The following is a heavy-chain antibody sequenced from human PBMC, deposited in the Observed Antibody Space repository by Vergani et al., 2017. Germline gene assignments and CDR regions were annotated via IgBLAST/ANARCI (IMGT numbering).Heavy chain of an antibody. J-gene: IGHJ6*03. CDR3: AKDLGGCNSISCSYYIDV. V-gene: IGHV3-30-3*01. Sequence: QVKLEESGGGVVQPGRSLRLSCAASGFSFGNYAMHWVRQAPGKGLEWVGVISYDGTEKKYADSVNGRFTISRDNSQNTVNLQMNSLRVDDTAVYYCAKDLGGCNSISCSYYIDVWGKGTTVTV. CDR2: ISYDGTEK. CDR1: GFSFGNYA. D-gene: IGHD2-2*01.